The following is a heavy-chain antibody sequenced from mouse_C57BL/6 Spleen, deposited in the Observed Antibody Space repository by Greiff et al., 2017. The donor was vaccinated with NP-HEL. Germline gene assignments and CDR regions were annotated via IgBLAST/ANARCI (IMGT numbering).Heavy chain of an antibody. CDR1: GFTFSDYG. CDR3: ARAAYYSNGYFDV. V-gene: IGHV5-17*01. CDR2: ISSGSSTI. Sequence: EVKLMESGGGLVKPGGSLKLSCAASGFTFSDYGMHWVRQAPEKGLEWVAYISSGSSTIYYADTVKGRFTISRDNAKNTLFLQMTSLRSEDTAMYYCARAAYYSNGYFDVWGTGTTVTVSS. D-gene: IGHD2-5*01. J-gene: IGHJ1*03.